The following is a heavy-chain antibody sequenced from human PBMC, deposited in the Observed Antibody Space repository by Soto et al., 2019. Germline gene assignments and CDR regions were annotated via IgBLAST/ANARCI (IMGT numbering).Heavy chain of an antibody. CDR1: GYTFTSYG. D-gene: IGHD6-6*01. CDR2: ISAYNGNT. CDR3: ARDHRQLVRVYYYMDV. Sequence: ASVKVSCKASGYTFTSYGISWVRQAPGQGLEWMGWISAYNGNTNYAQKLQGRVTMTTDTSTSTAYMELRSLRSDDTAVYYCARDHRQLVRVYYYMDVWGKGTTVTVSS. V-gene: IGHV1-18*01. J-gene: IGHJ6*03.